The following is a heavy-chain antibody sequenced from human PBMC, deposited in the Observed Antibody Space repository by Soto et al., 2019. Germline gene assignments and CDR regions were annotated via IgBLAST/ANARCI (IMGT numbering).Heavy chain of an antibody. D-gene: IGHD4-17*01. J-gene: IGHJ4*02. V-gene: IGHV1-2*02. Sequence: ASVKVSCKASGYTFTGYYMHWLRQAPGQGLEWMGWINPNSGGTNYAQKFQGRVTMTRDTSISTAYMELSRLRYDDTAVYYCARDYPDYGGNFDYWGQGTLVTVS. CDR1: GYTFTGYY. CDR3: ARDYPDYGGNFDY. CDR2: INPNSGGT.